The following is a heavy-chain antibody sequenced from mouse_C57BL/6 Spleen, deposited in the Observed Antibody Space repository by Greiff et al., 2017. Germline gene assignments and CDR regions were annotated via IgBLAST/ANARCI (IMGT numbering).Heavy chain of an antibody. CDR3: ARSTYGSGYCFDY. V-gene: IGHV1-54*01. CDR2: INPGSGGT. D-gene: IGHD1-1*01. J-gene: IGHJ2*01. Sequence: QVQLQQSGAELVRPGTSVKVSCKASGYAFTNYLIEWVKQRPGQGLEWIGVINPGSGGTNYNEKFKGKATLTADKSSSTASMQLSSLTSEDSAVYFCARSTYGSGYCFDYWGQGTTLTVSS. CDR1: GYAFTNYL.